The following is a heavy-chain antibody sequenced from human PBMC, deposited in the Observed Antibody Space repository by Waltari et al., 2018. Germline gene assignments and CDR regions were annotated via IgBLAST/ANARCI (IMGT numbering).Heavy chain of an antibody. CDR2: LCPGDSGK. CDR3: ASKRGSGGYKTWFDP. CDR1: GYTLTELS. D-gene: IGHD3-10*01. J-gene: IGHJ5*02. Sequence: HVQLGQLGADVKKPGASVKVACKVSGYTLTELSMHGVRQAPGQGLEWMRGLCPGDSGKIYAQIFQGKGTMTNDTATATDYMDLSSMRSEDKAVDYCASKRGSGGYKTWFDPWGQGTLVTVSS. V-gene: IGHV1-24*01.